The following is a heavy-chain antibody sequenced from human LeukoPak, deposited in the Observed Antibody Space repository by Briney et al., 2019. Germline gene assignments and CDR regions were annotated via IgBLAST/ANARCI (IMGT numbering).Heavy chain of an antibody. CDR1: GFTFSDYY. D-gene: IGHD4-17*01. CDR3: AKSFDYGDFLIDY. CDR2: ISSSGSGDNT. J-gene: IGHJ4*02. Sequence: GSLRLSCAASGFTFSDYYMSWIRQAPGKGLEWVSGISSSGSGDNTYYADSVKGRFTISRDSSKNTLYLQMNSLRAEDTAVYYCAKSFDYGDFLIDYWGQGTLVTVSS. V-gene: IGHV3-23*01.